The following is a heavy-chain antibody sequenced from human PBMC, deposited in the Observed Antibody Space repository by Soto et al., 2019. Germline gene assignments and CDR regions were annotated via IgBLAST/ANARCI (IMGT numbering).Heavy chain of an antibody. V-gene: IGHV4-59*08. Sequence: QVQLQESGPGLVKPSETLSLTCTVSGGSISSYYWSWIRQPPGKGLEWIGYIYYSGSTNYNPSLKGRGPISVEPSQNPFSLEVSSVAPAGPGVYLCAEFKWDFDPWGPGTLVTVSS. CDR2: IYYSGST. CDR3: AEFKWDFDP. J-gene: IGHJ2*01. CDR1: GGSISSYY.